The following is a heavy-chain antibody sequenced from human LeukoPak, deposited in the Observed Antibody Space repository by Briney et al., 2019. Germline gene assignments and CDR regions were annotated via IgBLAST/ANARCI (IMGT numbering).Heavy chain of an antibody. CDR2: ISSSSSTI. V-gene: IGHV3-48*01. Sequence: GGSLRLSCAASGFTFSSYSMNWVRQAPGKGLEWVSYISSSSSTIYYADSVKGRFTISRDNAKKSVYLKMNSLRGEDTALYYCARDYCGGDCYPFDYWGQGTLVTVSS. CDR1: GFTFSSYS. J-gene: IGHJ4*02. D-gene: IGHD2-21*02. CDR3: ARDYCGGDCYPFDY.